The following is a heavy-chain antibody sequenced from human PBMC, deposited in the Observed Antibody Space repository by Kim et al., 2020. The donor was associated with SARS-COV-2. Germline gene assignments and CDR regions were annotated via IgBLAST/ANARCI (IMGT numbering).Heavy chain of an antibody. CDR1: GFTYNSHT. Sequence: GGSLRLSCAASGFTYNSHTMNWVRQAPGKGLEWVSYISITGATTILADSVKGRFTISRDNAKNSLYLQMNSLRDEDTAVYYCARGSNGAFEIWGHGTKVT. D-gene: IGHD2-8*01. J-gene: IGHJ3*02. V-gene: IGHV3-48*02. CDR2: ISITGATT. CDR3: ARGSNGAFEI.